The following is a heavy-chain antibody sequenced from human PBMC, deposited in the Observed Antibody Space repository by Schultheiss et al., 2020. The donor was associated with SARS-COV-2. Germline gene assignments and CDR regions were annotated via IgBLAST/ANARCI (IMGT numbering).Heavy chain of an antibody. V-gene: IGHV4-34*01. CDR1: GGSFSGHY. Sequence: SETLSLTCAVYGGSFSGHYWSWIRQPPGKGLEWIGEINHSGSTNYNPSLKSRVTISEATSKTQVTLKLTSVTAADTAVYFCATPAAGAFTSSLDYWGQGTLVTVSS. CDR2: INHSGST. J-gene: IGHJ4*02. CDR3: ATPAAGAFTSSLDY. D-gene: IGHD6-13*01.